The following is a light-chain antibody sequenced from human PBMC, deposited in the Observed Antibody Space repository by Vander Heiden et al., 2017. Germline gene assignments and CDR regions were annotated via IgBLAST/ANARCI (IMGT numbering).Light chain of an antibody. J-gene: IGKJ3*01. CDR1: QGISSA. CDR3: QQFNSYPRG. Sequence: AIQLTHSPPSLSASVGDRVPMTCRASQGISSALAWYQQKPGKAPKLLIYDASSLESGVPSRFSGSGSGTDFTLTISSLQPEDFATYYCQQFNSYPRGFGPGTKVDIK. V-gene: IGKV1-13*02. CDR2: DAS.